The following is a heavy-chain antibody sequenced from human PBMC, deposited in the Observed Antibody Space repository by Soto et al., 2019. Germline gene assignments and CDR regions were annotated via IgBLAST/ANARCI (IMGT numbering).Heavy chain of an antibody. CDR3: AREKGTGDWDNFFHY. CDR1: GFTVSSYY. D-gene: IGHD3-3*01. V-gene: IGHV3-66*01. CDR2: IHTGGVT. Sequence: EVQLVESGGGLVQPGGSLRLSCEASGFTVSSYYMSWVRQAPGKGLEWVAVIHTGGVTYYADSVKGRFIISRDNSKNTLYLQMNSLRAEDTAVYYCAREKGTGDWDNFFHYWGKGALVTVSS. J-gene: IGHJ4*02.